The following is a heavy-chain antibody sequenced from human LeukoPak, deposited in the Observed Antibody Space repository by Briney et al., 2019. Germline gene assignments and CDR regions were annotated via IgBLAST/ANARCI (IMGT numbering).Heavy chain of an antibody. J-gene: IGHJ4*02. D-gene: IGHD6-13*01. Sequence: PSETLSLTCTVSGGSISSYYWSWIRQPPGKGLEWIGYIFYSGTTNYNPSLKSRVTIAVDTSKNQFSLKVSSVTAADTAVYYCARGDGSSWSFDYWGQGTLVTVSS. V-gene: IGHV4-59*01. CDR1: GGSISSYY. CDR3: ARGDGSSWSFDY. CDR2: IFYSGTT.